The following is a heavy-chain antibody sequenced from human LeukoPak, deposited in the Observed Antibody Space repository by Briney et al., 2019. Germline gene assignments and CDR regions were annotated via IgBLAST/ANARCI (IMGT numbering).Heavy chain of an antibody. V-gene: IGHV4-34*01. D-gene: IGHD6-13*01. J-gene: IGHJ6*04. CDR1: GGSFSGYY. CDR2: INHSGST. CDR3: ASSLPLRQQLVRPYYYYGMDV. Sequence: PSETLSLTCAVYGGSFSGYYWSWIRQPPGKGLEWIGEINHSGSTNYNPSLKSRVTISVDTSKNQFSLKLSSVTAADTAVNCASSLPLRQQLVRPYYYYGMDVWGKGTTVTVSS.